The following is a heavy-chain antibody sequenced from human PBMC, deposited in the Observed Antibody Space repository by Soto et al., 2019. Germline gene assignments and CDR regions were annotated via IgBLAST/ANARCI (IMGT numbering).Heavy chain of an antibody. V-gene: IGHV4-30-2*01. CDR2: IYHGGGT. CDR1: GASIRSGGFS. D-gene: IGHD3-22*01. J-gene: IGHJ6*02. Sequence: QLLLEESGSGLVKPSQTLSLTCAVSGASIRSGGFSWTWIRQPPGKGLEWIGYIYHGGGTYYNPSLESRVTISADMSNNQFSLKVRSVTAADTAVYYCAREHYDSSGSLGMDVWGQGATVTVSS. CDR3: AREHYDSSGSLGMDV.